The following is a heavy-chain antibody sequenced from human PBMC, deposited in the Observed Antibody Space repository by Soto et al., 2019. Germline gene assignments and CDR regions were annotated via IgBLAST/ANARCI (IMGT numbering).Heavy chain of an antibody. V-gene: IGHV3-30*18. J-gene: IGHJ4*02. CDR1: GFTFSDYG. CDR2: VPYDGSKN. D-gene: IGHD4-17*01. CDR3: VKDLSVIATVNYFDY. Sequence: QVQLVESGGGVVQPGRSLRLSCVASGFTFSDYGMHWVRQAPGKGLEWVAVVPYDGSKNYYADSVKSRFTISRDNSKNALYLQMNSLRAEDTAIYYWVKDLSVIATVNYFDYWGQGTLVTVSS.